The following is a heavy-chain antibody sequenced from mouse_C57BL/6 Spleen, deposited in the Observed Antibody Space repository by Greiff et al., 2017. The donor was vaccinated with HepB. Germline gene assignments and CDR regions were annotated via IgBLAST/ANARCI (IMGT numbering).Heavy chain of an antibody. D-gene: IGHD1-1*01. V-gene: IGHV10-1*01. CDR1: GFSFNTYA. CDR2: IRSKSNNYAT. J-gene: IGHJ1*03. Sequence: EVQRVESGGGLVQPKGSLKLSCAASGFSFNTYAMNWVRQAPGKGLEWVARIRSKSNNYATYYDDSVKDSFTISRDYSESMLYLQRNNLNTEDTAMYDCVSNDYGSSYEDWYFDVWGTGTTVTVAS. CDR3: VSNDYGSSYEDWYFDV.